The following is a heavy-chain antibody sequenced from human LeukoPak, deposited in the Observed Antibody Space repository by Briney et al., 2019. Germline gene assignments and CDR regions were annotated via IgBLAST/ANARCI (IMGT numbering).Heavy chain of an antibody. CDR2: ISAYNGNT. V-gene: IGHV1-18*01. J-gene: IGHJ4*02. D-gene: IGHD3-22*01. CDR1: GYTFRSYG. Sequence: GASVKVSCKASGYTFRSYGISWVRQAPGQGLEWMGWISAYNGNTNSAQKIQGRVTMTTDTSTSTAYMELRSLRSDDTAVYYCARGRGRKDYYDSSGYFGIDYWGQGTLVTVSS. CDR3: ARGRGRKDYYDSSGYFGIDY.